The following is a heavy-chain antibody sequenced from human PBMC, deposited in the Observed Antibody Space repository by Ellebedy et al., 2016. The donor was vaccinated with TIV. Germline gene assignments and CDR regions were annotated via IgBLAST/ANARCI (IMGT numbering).Heavy chain of an antibody. CDR3: ARVDTDMGHYYYYGMDV. Sequence: ASVKVSCXASGCTFSSYAISWVRQAPGQGLEWMGRIIPILGIANYAQKFQGRVTITADKSTSTAYMELSSLRSEDTAVYYCARVDTDMGHYYYYGMDVWGQGTTVTVSS. CDR2: IIPILGIA. J-gene: IGHJ6*02. CDR1: GCTFSSYA. V-gene: IGHV1-69*04. D-gene: IGHD5-18*01.